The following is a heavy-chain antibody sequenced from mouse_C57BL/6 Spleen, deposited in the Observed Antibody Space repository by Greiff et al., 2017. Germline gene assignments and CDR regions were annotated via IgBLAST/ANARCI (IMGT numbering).Heavy chain of an antibody. CDR3: ARDPITTVYAMDY. CDR2: ISSGSSTI. V-gene: IGHV5-17*01. J-gene: IGHJ4*01. D-gene: IGHD1-1*01. CDR1: GFTFSDYG. Sequence: EVMLVESGGGLVKPGGSLKLSCAASGFTFSDYGMHWVRQAPEKGLEWVAYISSGSSTIYYADTVKGRFTISRDNAKNTLFLQMTSLRSEDTAMYYCARDPITTVYAMDYWGQGTSVTVSS.